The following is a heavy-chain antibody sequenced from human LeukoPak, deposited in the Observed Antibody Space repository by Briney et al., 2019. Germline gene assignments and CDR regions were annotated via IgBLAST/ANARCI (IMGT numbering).Heavy chain of an antibody. Sequence: GRSLRLSCAASGFTFDDYAMHWVRQAPGKGLEWVAVISYDGSNKYYADSVKGRFTISRDNSKNTLYLQMNSLRAEDTAVYYCARNPYGDYPGYWGQGTLVTVSS. CDR3: ARNPYGDYPGY. D-gene: IGHD4-17*01. V-gene: IGHV3-30-3*01. J-gene: IGHJ4*02. CDR1: GFTFDDYA. CDR2: ISYDGSNK.